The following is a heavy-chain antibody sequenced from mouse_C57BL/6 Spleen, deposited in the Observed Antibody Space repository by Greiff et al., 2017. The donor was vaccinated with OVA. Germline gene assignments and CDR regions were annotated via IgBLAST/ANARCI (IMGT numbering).Heavy chain of an antibody. CDR1: GYSITSGYY. J-gene: IGHJ2*01. CDR2: ISYDGSN. D-gene: IGHD2-4*01. V-gene: IGHV3-6*01. CDR3: ARGYDYDEVYYFDY. Sequence: DVQLQESGPGLVKPSQSLSLTCSVTGYSITSGYYWNWIRQFPGNKLEWMGYISYDGSNNYNPSLKNRISITRDTSKNQFFLKLNSVTTEDTATYYGARGYDYDEVYYFDYWGQGTTLTVSS.